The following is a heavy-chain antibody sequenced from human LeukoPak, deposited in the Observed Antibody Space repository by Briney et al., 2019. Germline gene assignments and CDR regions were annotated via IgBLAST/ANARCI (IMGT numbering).Heavy chain of an antibody. CDR2: INPTGTTT. CDR1: GYTFINHW. CDR3: ARDNSVGDIAWWFDP. V-gene: IGHV1-46*01. Sequence: GASVKVPCKASGYTFINHWMHWVRQAPGQGLEWVGLINPTGTTTLYAQKFQGRITLTRDMSATTDYMELSSLTSEDTAVYYCARDNSVGDIAWWFDPWGQGTLVTVSS. D-gene: IGHD1-26*01. J-gene: IGHJ5*02.